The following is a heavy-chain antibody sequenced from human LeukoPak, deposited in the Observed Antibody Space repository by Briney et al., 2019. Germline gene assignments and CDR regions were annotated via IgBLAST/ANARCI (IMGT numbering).Heavy chain of an antibody. V-gene: IGHV4-59*08. J-gene: IGHJ4*02. D-gene: IGHD6-19*01. Sequence: PSETLSLTCTVSGGSISSYYWSWIRQPPGKGLEWIGYIYYSGSTNYNPSLKSRVTISVDTSKNQFSLKLTSVTAADTAAYYCARQYDSSGWVYLDYWGQGTQVTVSS. CDR1: GGSISSYY. CDR3: ARQYDSSGWVYLDY. CDR2: IYYSGST.